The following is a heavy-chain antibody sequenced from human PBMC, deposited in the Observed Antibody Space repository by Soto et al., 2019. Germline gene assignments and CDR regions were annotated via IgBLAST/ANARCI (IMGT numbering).Heavy chain of an antibody. V-gene: IGHV1-69*13. Sequence: ASVKVSCKASGGTFSSYAISWVRQAPGQGLEWMGGTIPIFGTANYAQKFQGRVTITADESTSTAYMELSSLRSEDTAVYYCARIHEHYYDSSGYYLWGQGTLVTVS. CDR1: GGTFSSYA. CDR2: TIPIFGTA. D-gene: IGHD3-22*01. J-gene: IGHJ5*02. CDR3: ARIHEHYYDSSGYYL.